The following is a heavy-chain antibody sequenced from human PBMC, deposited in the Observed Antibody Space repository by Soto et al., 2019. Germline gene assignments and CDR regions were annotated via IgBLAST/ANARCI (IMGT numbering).Heavy chain of an antibody. D-gene: IGHD2-2*01. CDR1: GGSISSGGYY. J-gene: IGHJ6*02. CDR3: ARDVGAFVLVPAANNDYGMDV. Sequence: QVQLQESGPGLVKPSQTLSLTCTVSGGSISSGGYYWSWIRQHPGKGLEWIGYIYYSGSTYYNPSLKSRVTISVDTSKNQFSLKLSSVTAADTAVYYCARDVGAFVLVPAANNDYGMDVWGQGTTVTVSS. CDR2: IYYSGST. V-gene: IGHV4-31*03.